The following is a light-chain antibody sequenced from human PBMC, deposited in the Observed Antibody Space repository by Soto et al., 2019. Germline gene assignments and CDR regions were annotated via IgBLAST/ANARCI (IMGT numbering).Light chain of an antibody. V-gene: IGLV2-14*01. Sequence: QSVLTQPASVSGSPGQSITISCTGTSSDIGGYNYVSWYQQHPGKAPKLMIYEVSNRPSGVSNRFSGSKSGNTASLTISGLQAEDEADYYCSSYTSSSTHNCVFVGGTTLTVL. CDR2: EVS. CDR3: SSYTSSSTHNCV. CDR1: SSDIGGYNY. J-gene: IGLJ3*02.